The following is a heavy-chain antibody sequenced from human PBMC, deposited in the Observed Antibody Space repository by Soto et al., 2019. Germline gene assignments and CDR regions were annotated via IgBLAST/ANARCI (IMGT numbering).Heavy chain of an antibody. J-gene: IGHJ4*02. CDR1: GYSFTDYK. CDR2: VDPNGGGS. Sequence: PWASVKVSCKTSGYSFTDYKLHWVRQAPGQGLEWMGWVDPNGGGSNSAQKFQGSVTMTWDTSITTAYLDLTRLTTNDTATYFCATWVDYGDFEGFDFWGQGTSVTVSS. CDR3: ATWVDYGDFEGFDF. V-gene: IGHV1-2*04. D-gene: IGHD4-17*01.